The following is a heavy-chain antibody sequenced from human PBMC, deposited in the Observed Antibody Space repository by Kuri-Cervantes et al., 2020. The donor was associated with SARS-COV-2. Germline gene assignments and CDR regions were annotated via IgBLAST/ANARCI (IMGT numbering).Heavy chain of an antibody. Sequence: SETLSLTCTVSGGSISSYYWSWIWQPPGKGLEWIGYIYYSGSTNYNPSLKSRVAISVDASKNQFSLKLSSVTAADTAVYYCARGGYGDYLSWGQGTLVTVSS. CDR3: ARGGYGDYLS. J-gene: IGHJ5*02. CDR1: GGSISSYY. D-gene: IGHD4-17*01. CDR2: IYYSGST. V-gene: IGHV4-59*01.